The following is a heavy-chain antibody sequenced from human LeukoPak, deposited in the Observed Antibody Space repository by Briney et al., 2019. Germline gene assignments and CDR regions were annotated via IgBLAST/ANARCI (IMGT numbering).Heavy chain of an antibody. Sequence: ASVKVSCKASGYSFTTYGISWVRQAPGQGLEWMGWISAHKGKTKHAQKFQGRVTMTRDMSTSTVYMELSSLRSEDTAVYYCARIRGTKGTLDYWGQGTLVTVSS. CDR2: ISAHKGKT. J-gene: IGHJ4*02. D-gene: IGHD3-10*01. CDR3: ARIRGTKGTLDY. CDR1: GYSFTTYG. V-gene: IGHV1-18*01.